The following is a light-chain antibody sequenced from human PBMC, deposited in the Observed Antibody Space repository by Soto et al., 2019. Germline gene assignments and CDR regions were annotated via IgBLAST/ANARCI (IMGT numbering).Light chain of an antibody. CDR3: QQHNDWPFT. CDR1: QSVSNN. J-gene: IGKJ4*01. CDR2: GAT. Sequence: EIVMTQSPATLSVSPGERVTLSCRASQSVSNNLAWYQQKPGQAPRLLIYGATATATGIPARLSGSGSGTEFTLTISSLKSEDFAVYYCQQHNDWPFTFGGGTKGEIK. V-gene: IGKV3-15*01.